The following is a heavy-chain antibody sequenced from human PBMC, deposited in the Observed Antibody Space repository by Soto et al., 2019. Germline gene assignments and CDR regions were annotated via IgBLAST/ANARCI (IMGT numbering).Heavy chain of an antibody. CDR3: ARHVGDSSSWYYYYYGMDV. Sequence: PGESLKISCKGSGYSLTSYWIGWVRQMPGKGLEWMGIIYPGDSDTRYSPSFQGQVTISADKSISTAYLQWSSLKASDTAMYYCARHVGDSSSWYYYYYGMDVWGQGTTVTVSS. CDR2: IYPGDSDT. J-gene: IGHJ6*02. V-gene: IGHV5-51*01. D-gene: IGHD6-13*01. CDR1: GYSLTSYW.